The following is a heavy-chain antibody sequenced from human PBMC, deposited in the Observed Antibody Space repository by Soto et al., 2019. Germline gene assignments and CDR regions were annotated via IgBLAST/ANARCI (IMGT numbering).Heavy chain of an antibody. J-gene: IGHJ4*02. V-gene: IGHV1-18*01. D-gene: IGHD3-22*01. CDR1: GYTFTIYD. Sequence: GASVKVSCKGSGYTFTIYDINWVRQATGQGLEWMGWISAYNGNTNYAQKLQGRVTMTTDTSTSTAYMELRSLRSDDTAVYYCARDDDSSGYYYEGLDYWGQGTLVTVSS. CDR2: ISAYNGNT. CDR3: ARDDDSSGYYYEGLDY.